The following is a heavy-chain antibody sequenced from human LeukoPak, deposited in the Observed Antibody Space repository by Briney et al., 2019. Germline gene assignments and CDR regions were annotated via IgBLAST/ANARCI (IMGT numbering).Heavy chain of an antibody. V-gene: IGHV3-13*04. CDR1: GFTFSSYD. Sequence: GGSLRLSCAASGFTFSSYDMHWVRQATGKGLECVSAIGTARDTYYPGSVKGRFTISRENAKNSLYPQMNSLRAGDTAVYYCARRPRDYYDSSGTRVRNWYFDLWGRGTLVTVSS. D-gene: IGHD3-22*01. CDR3: ARRPRDYYDSSGTRVRNWYFDL. CDR2: IGTARDT. J-gene: IGHJ2*01.